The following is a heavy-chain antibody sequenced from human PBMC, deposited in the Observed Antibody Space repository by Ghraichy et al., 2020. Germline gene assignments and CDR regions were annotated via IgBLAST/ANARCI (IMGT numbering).Heavy chain of an antibody. V-gene: IGHV4-4*02. CDR1: GASITSENW. CDR2: MYHSGSS. Sequence: SETLSLTCAVSGASITSENWWTWVRQSPGKGLEWIGEMYHSGSSNYNPSLKSRITISVDKSKNQFSLKLTSVTAADTAVYYCAACTPFRVDHWGHGTLVTVSS. D-gene: IGHD2-8*01. CDR3: AACTPFRVDH. J-gene: IGHJ4*01.